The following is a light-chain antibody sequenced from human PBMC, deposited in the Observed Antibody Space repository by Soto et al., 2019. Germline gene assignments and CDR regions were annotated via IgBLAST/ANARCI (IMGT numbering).Light chain of an antibody. V-gene: IGLV2-14*01. CDR1: SSDVGGYNY. CDR2: EVS. CDR3: SSYTSSSTL. Sequence: QSALTQPASVSGSPGQSITLSCTGTSSDVGGYNYVSWYQQHPGKAPKLMIYEVSDRPSGISSRFSGSKSGNTASLTISGLQTEDEADYYCSSYTSSSTLFGTGTKVTVL. J-gene: IGLJ1*01.